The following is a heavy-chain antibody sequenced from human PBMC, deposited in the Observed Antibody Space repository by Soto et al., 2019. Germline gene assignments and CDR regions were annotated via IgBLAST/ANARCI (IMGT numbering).Heavy chain of an antibody. CDR1: GDSVSSNSAA. Sequence: SQTLSLTCAISGDSVSSNSAAWNWIRQSPSRGLEWLGRTYYRSKWYNDYAVSVKSRITINPDTSKNQFSLQLNSVTPEDTAVYFCARDITYTSHSSGWSYCDYWGQGTLVTVSS. V-gene: IGHV6-1*01. CDR3: ARDITYTSHSSGWSYCDY. J-gene: IGHJ4*02. D-gene: IGHD6-19*01. CDR2: TYYRSKWYN.